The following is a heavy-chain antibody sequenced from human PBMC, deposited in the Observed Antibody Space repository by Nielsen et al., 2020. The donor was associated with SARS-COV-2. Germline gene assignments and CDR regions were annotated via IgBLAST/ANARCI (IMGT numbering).Heavy chain of an antibody. Sequence: GESLKISCAASGFTFSSYGMHWVRQAPGKGLEWVAVIWYDGSNKYYADSVKGRFTISRDNSKNTLYLQMNSLRAEDTAVYYCARGLGRTDDYGGNGGFQHWGQGTLVTVSS. CDR3: ARGLGRTDDYGGNGGFQH. J-gene: IGHJ1*01. CDR2: IWYDGSNK. D-gene: IGHD4-23*01. CDR1: GFTFSSYG. V-gene: IGHV3-33*01.